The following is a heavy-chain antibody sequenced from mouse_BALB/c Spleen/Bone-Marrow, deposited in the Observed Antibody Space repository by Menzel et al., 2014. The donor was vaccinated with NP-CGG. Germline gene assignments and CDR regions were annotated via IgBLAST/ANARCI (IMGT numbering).Heavy chain of an antibody. CDR2: IHYSGNT. V-gene: IGHV3-1*02. CDR3: TRETAIVADFDY. J-gene: IGHJ2*01. CDR1: AYSITSGYG. D-gene: IGHD1-1*01. Sequence: ESGPDLVKPSQSVSLTCTVTAYSITSGYGWHWIRQFPGNRLEWMGYIHYSGNTDYNPSLKSRISITRDTSKNQFFLRLNSLTTEDTATYYCTRETAIVADFDYWGQGTTLTVSS.